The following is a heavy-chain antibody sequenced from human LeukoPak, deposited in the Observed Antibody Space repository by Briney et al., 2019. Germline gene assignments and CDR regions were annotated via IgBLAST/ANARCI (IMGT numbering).Heavy chain of an antibody. CDR3: ARGQLGFNFDY. D-gene: IGHD7-27*01. Sequence: SQTLSLTCALSGDSLSSNSAAWHWLRQSPSRGLEWLGRTYYRSKLYNDYAVSVKSRITINPDTSKNQFSLQLNSVTPEDTAGYYCARGQLGFNFDYWGQGTLVTVSS. V-gene: IGHV6-1*01. CDR2: TYYRSKLYN. CDR1: GDSLSSNSAA. J-gene: IGHJ4*02.